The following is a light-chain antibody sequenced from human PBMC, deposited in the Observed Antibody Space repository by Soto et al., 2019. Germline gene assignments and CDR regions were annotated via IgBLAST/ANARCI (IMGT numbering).Light chain of an antibody. CDR1: SSNIGSTYD. CDR3: QAYDSSLTARV. J-gene: IGLJ3*02. V-gene: IGLV1-40*01. CDR2: ANN. Sequence: QSVLTQPPSVSGAPGQRVTISCTGSSSNIGSTYDVHWYQQLPGKAPNLLIFANNNRPSGVPDRFSGSKSGTSASLAITGLQAVDAADYYCQAYDSSLTARVFGGGTKLTVL.